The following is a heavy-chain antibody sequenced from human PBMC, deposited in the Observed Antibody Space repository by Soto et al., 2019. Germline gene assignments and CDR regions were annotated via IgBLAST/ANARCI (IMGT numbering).Heavy chain of an antibody. CDR3: ARGQKMTTVTTFEY. CDR1: GGSFSGYY. Sequence: SETLSLTCDVYGGSFSGYYWSWIRQPPGKGRECIGEINHSGSTNYNPSLKSRVTISVETSKTQCALKLGSVTAADXAVYNCARGQKMTTVTTFEYWDQGTLVTVSS. V-gene: IGHV4-34*01. D-gene: IGHD4-17*01. J-gene: IGHJ4*02. CDR2: INHSGST.